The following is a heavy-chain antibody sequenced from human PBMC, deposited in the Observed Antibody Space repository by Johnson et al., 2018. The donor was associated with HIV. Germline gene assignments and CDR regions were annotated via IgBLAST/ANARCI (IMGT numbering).Heavy chain of an antibody. V-gene: IGHV3-9*01. J-gene: IGHJ3*01. D-gene: IGHD1-14*01. Sequence: VQLVESGGGLVQPGRSLRLSCAASGFTFDDYAMHWVRQAPGKGLEWVSGIGWNSGSIGYADSVKGRFTISRDNAKNSLYLQMNSLRAEDTALYYCTRDRKQIWSFVGTFDLWGQGAMVTVSS. CDR2: IGWNSGSI. CDR3: TRDRKQIWSFVGTFDL. CDR1: GFTFDDYA.